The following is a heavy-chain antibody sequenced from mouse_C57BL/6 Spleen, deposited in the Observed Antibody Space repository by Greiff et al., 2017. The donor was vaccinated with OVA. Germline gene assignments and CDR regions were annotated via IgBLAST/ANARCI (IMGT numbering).Heavy chain of an antibody. CDR1: GYAFSSYW. CDR3: ARVYYGNFHYFDY. CDR2: IYPGDGDT. J-gene: IGHJ2*01. V-gene: IGHV1-80*01. Sequence: QVQLKQSGAELVKPGASVKISCKASGYAFSSYWMNWVKQRPGKGLEWIGQIYPGDGDTNYNGKFKGKATLTADKSSSTAYMQLSSLTSEDSAVYFCARVYYGNFHYFDYWGQGTTLTVSS. D-gene: IGHD2-1*01.